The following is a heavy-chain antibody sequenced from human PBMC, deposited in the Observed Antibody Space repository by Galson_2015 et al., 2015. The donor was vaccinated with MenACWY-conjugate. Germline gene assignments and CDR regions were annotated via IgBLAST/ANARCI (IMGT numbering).Heavy chain of an antibody. CDR1: GFTFTNYA. D-gene: IGHD3-16*01. V-gene: IGHV3-23*01. CDR2: ISGSGERT. CDR3: VRWGLAYAMDV. Sequence: SLRLSCAASGFTFTNYAASWVRQAPGKGLEWVSGISGSGERTHYADSVKGRFTISRDNSKNTLHLQMNSLRVEDTAVYYCVRWGLAYAMDVWGQGTTVTVSS. J-gene: IGHJ6*02.